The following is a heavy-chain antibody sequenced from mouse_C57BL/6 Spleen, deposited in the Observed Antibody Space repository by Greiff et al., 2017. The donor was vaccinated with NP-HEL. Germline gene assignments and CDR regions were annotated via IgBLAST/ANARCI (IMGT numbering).Heavy chain of an antibody. V-gene: IGHV1-49*01. Sequence: QVQLQQSGAELVRPGSSVKLSCKDSYFSFMASAMHWVKQRPGHGLEWIGSFTMYSDATEYSENFKGKATLTAHTSSSTAYMELSSLTSEDSAVDYCARSYGSSCGAMDYWGQGTSVTVSS. CDR1: YFSFMASA. CDR3: ARSYGSSCGAMDY. CDR2: FTMYSDAT. J-gene: IGHJ4*01. D-gene: IGHD1-1*01.